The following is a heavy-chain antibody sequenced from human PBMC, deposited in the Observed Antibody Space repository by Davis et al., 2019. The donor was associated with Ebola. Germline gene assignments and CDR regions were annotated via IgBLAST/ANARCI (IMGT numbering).Heavy chain of an antibody. D-gene: IGHD3-10*01. CDR1: GGTFINSA. CDR2: IIPIFGTA. Sequence: AASVKVSCKASGGTFINSAISWVRQAPGQGLEWMGGIIPIFGTAKYAQKFQGRVTITADESTSTAYMELSSLRSEDTAVYYCATLWFGELLGMDVWGKGTTVTVSS. CDR3: ATLWFGELLGMDV. J-gene: IGHJ6*04. V-gene: IGHV1-69*13.